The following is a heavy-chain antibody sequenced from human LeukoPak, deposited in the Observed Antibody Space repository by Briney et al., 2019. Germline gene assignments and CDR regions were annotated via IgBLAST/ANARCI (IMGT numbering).Heavy chain of an antibody. CDR3: AKDYYDFWSGSTTFDY. D-gene: IGHD3-3*01. Sequence: PGRSLRPSCAASGFTFDDYAMHWVRQAPGKGLEWVSGISWNSGSIGYADSVKGRFTISRDNAKNSLYLQMNSLRAEDTALYYCAKDYYDFWSGSTTFDYWGQGTLVTVSS. J-gene: IGHJ4*02. V-gene: IGHV3-9*01. CDR2: ISWNSGSI. CDR1: GFTFDDYA.